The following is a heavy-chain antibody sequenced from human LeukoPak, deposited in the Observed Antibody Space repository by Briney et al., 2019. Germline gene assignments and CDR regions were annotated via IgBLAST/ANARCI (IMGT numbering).Heavy chain of an antibody. D-gene: IGHD1-26*01. J-gene: IGHJ4*01. CDR1: GFTFSSYE. V-gene: IGHV3-48*03. CDR2: ISSSGSTI. Sequence: GGSLRLSCAASGFTFSSYEMNWVRQAPGKGLEWVSYISSSGSTIYYADSVKGRFTISRDNARNTLYLQMNSLRAEDTAVYYCGSGNWELDYWGHGTLVIVSS. CDR3: GSGNWELDY.